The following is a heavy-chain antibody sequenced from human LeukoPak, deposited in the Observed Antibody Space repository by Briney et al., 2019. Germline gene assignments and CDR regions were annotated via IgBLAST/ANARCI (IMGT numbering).Heavy chain of an antibody. Sequence: SETLSLTCTVSGGSISSYYWSWLRQPPGKGLEWIGYIYYSGSTNYNPSLKSRVTISVDTSKNQFSLKLSSVTAADTAVYYCARARHAYDFWSGFIDYWGQGTLVTVSS. V-gene: IGHV4-59*01. CDR1: GGSISSYY. J-gene: IGHJ4*02. CDR3: ARARHAYDFWSGFIDY. D-gene: IGHD3-3*01. CDR2: IYYSGST.